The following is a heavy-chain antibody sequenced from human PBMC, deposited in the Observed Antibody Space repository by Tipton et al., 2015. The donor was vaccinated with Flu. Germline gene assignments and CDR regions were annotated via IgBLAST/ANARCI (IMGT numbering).Heavy chain of an antibody. Sequence: QLVQSGGGLVKPGGSLRLSCVVSGLTINYAWMTWVRQAPGKGLEWVGRIKSKSEGETTDYAAPVKGRFTISRDDSKKTLYLQMDSLETEDTAVYYCTTFVETWGSGQVDYWGQGTLVIVSS. CDR3: TTFVETWGSGQVDY. J-gene: IGHJ4*02. CDR1: GLTINYAW. D-gene: IGHD3-10*01. V-gene: IGHV3-15*01. CDR2: IKSKSEGETT.